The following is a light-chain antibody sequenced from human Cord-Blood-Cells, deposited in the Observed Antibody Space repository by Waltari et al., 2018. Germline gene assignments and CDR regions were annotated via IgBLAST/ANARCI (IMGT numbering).Light chain of an antibody. CDR1: SSNIGAGYA. CDR2: GNS. V-gene: IGLV1-40*01. J-gene: IGLJ3*02. Sequence: QSVLTQPPSVSGAPGQRVTISCTGSSSNIGAGYAVNWYQQLPGTAPKLLIYGNSNRPSGVPDRFSGSKSGTSASLAITGLQAEDEADYYCQSYDSSLSGSVFGGGTKLTVL. CDR3: QSYDSSLSGSV.